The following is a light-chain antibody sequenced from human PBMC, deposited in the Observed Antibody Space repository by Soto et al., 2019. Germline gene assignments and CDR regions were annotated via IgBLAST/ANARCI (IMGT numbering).Light chain of an antibody. CDR1: SGDVGGYNY. Sequence: QSVLTQPASVSGSPGQSITISCTGTSGDVGGYNYVSWYQQHPGKAPKLIIYDVSNRPSGVSNRFSGSKSGNTASLTISGLQAEDEADYYCSSYTSSRTPYVFGTGTKVTVL. CDR3: SSYTSSRTPYV. J-gene: IGLJ1*01. V-gene: IGLV2-14*01. CDR2: DVS.